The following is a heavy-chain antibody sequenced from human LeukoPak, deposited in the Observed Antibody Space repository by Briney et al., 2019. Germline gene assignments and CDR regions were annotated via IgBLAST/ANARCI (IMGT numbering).Heavy chain of an antibody. V-gene: IGHV3-15*01. CDR2: IKSKTDGGTT. CDR3: TTGLTYYYDSSGYYPIDY. CDR1: GFTFSNAW. J-gene: IGHJ4*02. D-gene: IGHD3-22*01. Sequence: PGGPLRLSCAASGFTFSNAWMSWVRQAPGKGLEWVGRIKSKTDGGTTDYAAPVKGRFTISRDDSKNTLYLQMNSLKTEDTAVYYCTTGLTYYYDSSGYYPIDYWGQGTLVTVSS.